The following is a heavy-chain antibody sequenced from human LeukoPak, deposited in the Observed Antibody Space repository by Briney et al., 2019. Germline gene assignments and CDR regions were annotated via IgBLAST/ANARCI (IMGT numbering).Heavy chain of an antibody. CDR1: GFTFSSYG. CDR2: IRYDGGNK. J-gene: IGHJ5*02. D-gene: IGHD3-3*01. V-gene: IGHV3-30*02. Sequence: PGGSLRLSCAASGFTFSSYGMHWVRQAPGKGLEWVAFIRYDGGNKYYADSVKGRFTISRDNSKNTLYLQMNSLRAEDTAVYYCAKSPPNYDFWSGRPSDPWGQGTLVTVSS. CDR3: AKSPPNYDFWSGRPSDP.